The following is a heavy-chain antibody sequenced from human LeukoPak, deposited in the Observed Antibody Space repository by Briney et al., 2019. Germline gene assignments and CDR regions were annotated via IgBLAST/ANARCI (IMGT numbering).Heavy chain of an antibody. CDR3: SSGVSDY. D-gene: IGHD3-10*01. CDR1: GFTFSSYW. J-gene: IGHJ4*02. Sequence: PGGSLRLSCAASGFTFSSYWMSWVRQAPGKGLEWVSVIYSGGSTYYADSVKGRFTISRDNSKNTLYLQMNSLRAEDTAVYYCSSGVSDYWGQGTLVTVSS. CDR2: IYSGGST. V-gene: IGHV3-53*01.